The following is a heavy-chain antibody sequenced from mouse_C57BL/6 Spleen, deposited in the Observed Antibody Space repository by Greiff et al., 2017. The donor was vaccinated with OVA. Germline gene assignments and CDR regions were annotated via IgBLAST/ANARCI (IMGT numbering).Heavy chain of an antibody. D-gene: IGHD1-1*01. CDR1: GYTFTDYY. CDR3: ARDITTVVGPFDY. Sequence: VQLQQSGPVLVKPGASVKMSCKASGYTFTDYYMNWVKQSHGKSLEWIGVINPYNGGTSYNQKFKGKATLTVDKSSSTAYMELNSLTSEDSAVYYCARDITTVVGPFDYWGQGTTLTVSS. J-gene: IGHJ2*01. CDR2: INPYNGGT. V-gene: IGHV1-19*01.